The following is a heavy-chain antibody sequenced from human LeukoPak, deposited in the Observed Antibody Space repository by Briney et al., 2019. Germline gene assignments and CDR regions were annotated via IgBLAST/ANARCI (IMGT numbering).Heavy chain of an antibody. CDR1: GGSISRYY. J-gene: IGHJ3*01. Sequence: SETLSLTCTVSGGSISRYYWSWIRRPPGKGLEWIGYVFHSGSTKYNPSLKSRVTISLDTSKKQFSLNLTSVTATDTAVYFCARHEGHCTGGNCYSNAFDVWGQGTMVTVPS. D-gene: IGHD2-15*01. CDR3: ARHEGHCTGGNCYSNAFDV. V-gene: IGHV4-59*08. CDR2: VFHSGST.